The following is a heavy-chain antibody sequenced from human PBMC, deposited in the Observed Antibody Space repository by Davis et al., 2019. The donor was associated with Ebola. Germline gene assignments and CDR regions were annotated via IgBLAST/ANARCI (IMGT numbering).Heavy chain of an antibody. CDR1: GFSFNTYG. Sequence: PGGSLRLSCAASGFSFNTYGMHWVRQPPGKGLEWIGEINYSGSPNYNASLRSRVTISVDTSKNHFSLKLSSVTAADTAVYYCARGHSDFSNSDNWFDPWGQGTLVTVSS. CDR2: INYSGSP. J-gene: IGHJ5*02. V-gene: IGHV4-34*01. CDR3: ARGHSDFSNSDNWFDP. D-gene: IGHD4-11*01.